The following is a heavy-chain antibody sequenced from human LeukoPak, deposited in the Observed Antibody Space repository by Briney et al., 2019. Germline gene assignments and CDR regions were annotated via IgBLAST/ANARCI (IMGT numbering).Heavy chain of an antibody. J-gene: IGHJ4*02. CDR3: VRDGSNGWYGNY. CDR1: GFTVSSNY. D-gene: IGHD6-19*01. CDR2: LYSDGST. V-gene: IGHV3-66*01. Sequence: AGGSLRLSCAASGFTVSSNYMTWVRQAPGKGPEWVSVLYSDGSTYYADSVKGRFTISRDNSKNTLYLQMNSLRAEDTAVYYCVRDGSNGWYGNYWGQGTLVTVSS.